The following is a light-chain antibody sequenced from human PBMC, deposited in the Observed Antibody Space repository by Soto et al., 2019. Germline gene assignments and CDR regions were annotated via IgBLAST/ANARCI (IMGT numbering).Light chain of an antibody. Sequence: DIQMTQSPSTLSASVGDRVTITCRASQSISSWLAWYQQKQGKAPKLLIYKASSLESGVPSRFSGSGAGTEFTLTISSLQHDAFASYYCQQYNSPYTFGQGNKLEIK. V-gene: IGKV1-5*03. CDR2: KAS. CDR3: QQYNSPYT. CDR1: QSISSW. J-gene: IGKJ2*01.